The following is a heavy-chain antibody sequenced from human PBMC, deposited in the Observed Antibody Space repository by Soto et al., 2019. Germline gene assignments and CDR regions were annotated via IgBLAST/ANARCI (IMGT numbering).Heavy chain of an antibody. Sequence: QVQLVESGGGVVQPGRSLRLSCAVSGFTFTDYGMHWVRQAPGKGLDWVAVISSDGTEKYYADSVKGRFTISRDNSKSTRYLQMNSLRVEDTSVYYCASVAGKGSYCYYGMDVWGQGTTVIVSS. D-gene: IGHD6-19*01. V-gene: IGHV3-30*03. CDR3: ASVAGKGSYCYYGMDV. CDR1: GFTFTDYG. J-gene: IGHJ6*02. CDR2: ISSDGTEK.